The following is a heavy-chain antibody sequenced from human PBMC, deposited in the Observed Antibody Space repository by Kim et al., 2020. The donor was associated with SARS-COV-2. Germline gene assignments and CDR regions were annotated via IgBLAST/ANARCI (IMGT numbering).Heavy chain of an antibody. V-gene: IGHV3-11*01. J-gene: IGHJ5*02. CDR1: GFTFSDYY. CDR3: ARVPVTIFGVVTP. CDR2: ISSSGSTI. Sequence: GGSLRLSCAASGFTFSDYYMSWIRQAPGKGLEWVSYISSSGSTIYYADSGKGRFTISRDNAKNSLYLQMNSLRAEDTAVYYCARVPVTIFGVVTPWGQGTLFTVSS. D-gene: IGHD3-3*01.